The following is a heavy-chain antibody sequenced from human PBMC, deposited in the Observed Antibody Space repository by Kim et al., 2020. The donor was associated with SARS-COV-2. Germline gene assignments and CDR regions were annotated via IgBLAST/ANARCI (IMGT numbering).Heavy chain of an antibody. CDR3: AKERGGDFWSGYYFDYYYGMDV. CDR1: GFTFSSYG. D-gene: IGHD3-3*01. CDR2: ISYDGSNK. Sequence: GGSLRLSCAASGFTFSSYGMHWVRQAPGKGLEWVAVISYDGSNKYYADSVKGRFTISRDNSKNTLYLQMNSLRAEDTAVYYCAKERGGDFWSGYYFDYYYGMDVWGQGTTVTVSS. V-gene: IGHV3-30*18. J-gene: IGHJ6*02.